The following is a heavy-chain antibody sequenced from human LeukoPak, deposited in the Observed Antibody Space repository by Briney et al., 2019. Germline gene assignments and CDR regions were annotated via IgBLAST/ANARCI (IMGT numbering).Heavy chain of an antibody. J-gene: IGHJ6*03. D-gene: IGHD2-15*01. CDR1: GFTFSNYA. Sequence: GGSLRLSCAASGFTFSNYAMSWVRQAPGKGLEWVSAISGSGGDTFYTDSVKGRFTISRDNSKNTLYLQMNSLRAEDTAVYYCAKRAVVVVAANYYYYYMDVWGKGTTVTISS. CDR2: ISGSGGDT. V-gene: IGHV3-23*01. CDR3: AKRAVVVVAANYYYYYMDV.